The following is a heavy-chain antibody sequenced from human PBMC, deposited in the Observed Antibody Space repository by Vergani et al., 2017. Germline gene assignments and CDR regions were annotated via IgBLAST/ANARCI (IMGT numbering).Heavy chain of an antibody. CDR2: IYTSGST. D-gene: IGHD2-21*02. V-gene: IGHV4-61*02. J-gene: IGHJ4*02. CDR1: GGSISSGSYY. Sequence: QVQLQESGPGLVKPSQTLSLTCTVSGGSISSGSYYWSWIRQPAGKGLEWIGRIYTSGSTNYNPSLKSRVTISVDTSKNQFSLKLSSVTAADTAVYYCARDGDRYPRGVCRYWGQGTLVTVSS. CDR3: ARDGDRYPRGVCRY.